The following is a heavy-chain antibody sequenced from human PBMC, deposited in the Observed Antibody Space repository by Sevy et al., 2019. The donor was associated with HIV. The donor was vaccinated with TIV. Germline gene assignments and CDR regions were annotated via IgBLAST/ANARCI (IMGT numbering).Heavy chain of an antibody. J-gene: IGHJ5*02. V-gene: IGHV4-39*01. Sequence: SETLSLTCTVSGGSISSSSYYWGWIRQPPGKGLEWIGSIYYSGSPYYNPSLKSRVTISVDTSKNQVSLKLSSVTAADTAVYYCAVITIFGVVTDNWFDPWGQGTRATVSS. CDR1: GGSISSSSYY. CDR2: IYYSGSP. D-gene: IGHD3-3*01. CDR3: AVITIFGVVTDNWFDP.